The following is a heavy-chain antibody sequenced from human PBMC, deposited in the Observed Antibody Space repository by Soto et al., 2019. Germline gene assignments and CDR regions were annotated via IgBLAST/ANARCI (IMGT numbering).Heavy chain of an antibody. V-gene: IGHV4-4*02. CDR1: GGSINTNNW. CDR3: ARLTGDQLIMDC. Sequence: PSETLSLTCAVSGGSINTNNWWSWVRQPPGKGLEWIGQIFHSGSTNYNPSLESRVTISVDKSKNQFSLKLNSVTAADTAVYYCARLTGDQLIMDCWGQGTLVTVSS. CDR2: IFHSGST. J-gene: IGHJ4*02. D-gene: IGHD7-27*01.